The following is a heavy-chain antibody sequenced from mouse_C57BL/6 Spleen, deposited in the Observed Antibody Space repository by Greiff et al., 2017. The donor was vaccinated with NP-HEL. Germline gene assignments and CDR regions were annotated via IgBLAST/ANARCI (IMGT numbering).Heavy chain of an antibody. J-gene: IGHJ4*01. Sequence: QVQLQQSGAELVRPGASVTLSCKASGYTFTDYEMHWVKQTPVHGLEWIGAIDPETGGTAYNQKFKGKAILTADKSSSTAYMELRSLTSEDSAVYYCTRGGSYYYGSSYAMDYWGQGTSVTVSS. V-gene: IGHV1-15*01. CDR2: IDPETGGT. CDR3: TRGGSYYYGSSYAMDY. D-gene: IGHD1-1*01. CDR1: GYTFTDYE.